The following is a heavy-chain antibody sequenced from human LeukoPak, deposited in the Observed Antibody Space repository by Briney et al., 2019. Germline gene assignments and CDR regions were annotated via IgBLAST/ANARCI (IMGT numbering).Heavy chain of an antibody. V-gene: IGHV1-2*02. Sequence: GASVKVSCKASGYTFTSYYMHWVRQAPGQGLEWMGWINPNSGGTNYAQKFQGRVTMTRDTSISTAYMELSRLRSDDTAVYYCARGELIRSGSYRRWFDPWGQGTLVTVSS. CDR1: GYTFTSYY. CDR2: INPNSGGT. J-gene: IGHJ5*02. D-gene: IGHD1-26*01. CDR3: ARGELIRSGSYRRWFDP.